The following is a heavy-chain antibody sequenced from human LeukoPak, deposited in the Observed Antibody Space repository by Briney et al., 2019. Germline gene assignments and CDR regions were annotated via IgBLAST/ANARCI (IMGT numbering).Heavy chain of an antibody. CDR2: IYPGDSDT. J-gene: IGHJ5*02. Sequence: GESLKISCKGSGYSFTSYWIGWVRQMPGKGLEWMGIIYPGDSDTRYSPSFQGQVTISADKSISTAYLQWSSLKASDTAMYYCARHEVGAARVNWFDPWGQGTLVTVSS. CDR1: GYSFTSYW. D-gene: IGHD6-13*01. CDR3: ARHEVGAARVNWFDP. V-gene: IGHV5-51*01.